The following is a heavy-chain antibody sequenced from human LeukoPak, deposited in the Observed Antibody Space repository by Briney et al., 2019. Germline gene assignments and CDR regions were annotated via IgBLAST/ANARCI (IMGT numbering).Heavy chain of an antibody. Sequence: GGSLRLSRTASGFTFIGYEMHWVRQAPGKGLVWVSRINPDGRRTSYADSVNGRFTISIDNAKNTLSLHMNSLRADDTGVYYCARELPREVTLDSWGQGTLVTVSS. CDR1: GFTFIGYE. V-gene: IGHV3-74*01. D-gene: IGHD2-21*02. J-gene: IGHJ5*01. CDR3: ARELPREVTLDS. CDR2: INPDGRRT.